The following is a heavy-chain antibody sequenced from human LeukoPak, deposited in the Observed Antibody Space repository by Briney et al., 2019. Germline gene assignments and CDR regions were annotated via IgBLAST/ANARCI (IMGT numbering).Heavy chain of an antibody. CDR2: IYHSGSI. D-gene: IGHD3-9*01. CDR3: ARRTTYFGWRPSESPSCFDY. CDR1: GYSISSGYY. V-gene: IGHV4-38-2*02. Sequence: SETLSLTCTVSGYSISSGYYWGWIRQSPGKGLEWIGSIYHSGSIHYNPSLKSRVTISVDMSKNQFSLKLSSVTAAGTAVYYCARRTTYFGWRPSESPSCFDYWGQGTLVTVSS. J-gene: IGHJ4*02.